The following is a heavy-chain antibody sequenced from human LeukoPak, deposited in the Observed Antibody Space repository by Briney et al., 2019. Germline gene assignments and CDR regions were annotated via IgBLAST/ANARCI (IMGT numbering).Heavy chain of an antibody. CDR3: AKHSGDLNYYYYYMDV. Sequence: PGGSLRLSCAASGFTFSSYAMSWVRQAPGKGLEWVSAISGSGGSTYYADSVKGRFTISRDNSKNTLYLQMNSLRAEDTAVYYCAKHSGDLNYYYYYMDVWGKGTTVTVSS. J-gene: IGHJ6*03. CDR2: ISGSGGST. V-gene: IGHV3-23*01. D-gene: IGHD3-10*01. CDR1: GFTFSSYA.